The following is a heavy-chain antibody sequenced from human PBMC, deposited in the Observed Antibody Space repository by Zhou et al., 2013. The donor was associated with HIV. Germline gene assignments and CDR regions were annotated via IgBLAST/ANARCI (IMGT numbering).Heavy chain of an antibody. Sequence: QVQLVQSGAEVNKPGSSVKVSCKASGDTFSRYAISWVRQAPGQGLEWMGRIVPVFGTTTYAPKFQGRVTITADESTSTAFMELSSLTSDDTALYLCARNRDWSLPRWFDPWGRGTLVTVSS. D-gene: IGHD1-1*01. CDR3: ARNRDWSLPRWFDP. CDR2: IVPVFGTT. CDR1: GDTFSRYA. J-gene: IGHJ5*02. V-gene: IGHV1-69*01.